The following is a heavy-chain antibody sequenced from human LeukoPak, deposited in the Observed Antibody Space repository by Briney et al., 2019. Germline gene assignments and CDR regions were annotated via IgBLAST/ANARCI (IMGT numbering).Heavy chain of an antibody. Sequence: PGGSLRLSCAASGFTFDDYAMHWARQAPGKGLEWVSGISWNSGSIGYADSVKGRFTISRDNAKNSLYLQMNSLRAEDTALYYCAKDYGSYWYFDLWGRGTLVTVSS. CDR2: ISWNSGSI. CDR3: AKDYGSYWYFDL. J-gene: IGHJ2*01. D-gene: IGHD4-17*01. V-gene: IGHV3-9*01. CDR1: GFTFDDYA.